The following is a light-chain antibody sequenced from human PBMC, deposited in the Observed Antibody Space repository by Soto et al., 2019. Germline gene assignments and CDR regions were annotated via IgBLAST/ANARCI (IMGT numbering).Light chain of an antibody. CDR3: LLSYIPDRV. Sequence: QAVVTQEPSLTVSPGGTVTLTCASSTGAVTSGHYPYWFQQKPGQAPTTLIYDTNNKHSWTPARFSGSLLGGKAALTLSGAQPEDEAEYYCLLSYIPDRVFGGGTKLTVL. J-gene: IGLJ2*01. V-gene: IGLV7-46*01. CDR2: DTN. CDR1: TGAVTSGHY.